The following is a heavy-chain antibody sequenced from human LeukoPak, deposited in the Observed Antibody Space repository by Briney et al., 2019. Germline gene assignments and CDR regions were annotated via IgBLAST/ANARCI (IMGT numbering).Heavy chain of an antibody. J-gene: IGHJ4*02. CDR2: IIPIFGTG. V-gene: IGHV1-69*13. Sequence: VASVKISCKASGGIFANYAISWVRQPPGQGLEWMGGIIPIFGTGNSAQNFQGRVTITADESTSTTYMELRSLRSDDTAMYYCAKGHDDFRQFDFWGQGTLVTVSS. D-gene: IGHD3-3*01. CDR3: AKGHDDFRQFDF. CDR1: GGIFANYA.